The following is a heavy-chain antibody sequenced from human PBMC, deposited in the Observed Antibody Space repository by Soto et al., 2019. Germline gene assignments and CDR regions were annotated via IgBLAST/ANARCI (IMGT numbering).Heavy chain of an antibody. CDR3: AKATYYYDSSGYKDDAFDI. V-gene: IGHV3-23*01. Sequence: EVQLLESGGGLVQPGGSLRLSCAASGFTFSSYAMSWVRQAPGKGLEWVSAISGSGGSTYYADSVKGRFTISRDNSNSTLYLQMSSLRAEDTAVYYCAKATYYYDSSGYKDDAFDIWGQGTMVTVSS. J-gene: IGHJ3*02. CDR1: GFTFSSYA. CDR2: ISGSGGST. D-gene: IGHD3-22*01.